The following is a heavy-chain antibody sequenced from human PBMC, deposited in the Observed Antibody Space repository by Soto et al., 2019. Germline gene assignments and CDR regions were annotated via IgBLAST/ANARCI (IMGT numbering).Heavy chain of an antibody. D-gene: IGHD6-13*01. CDR2: ISGSGQNT. V-gene: IGHV3-23*01. CDR3: ARRIADATLHDVFDV. Sequence: EVQLLESGGGLAQPGGSLRLSCVASGFTFSNYPMSWVRQAPGKGLEWLSGISGSGQNTDYPDSVRGRFTISRDNSKNTLYLQMSSLRAKDTALYYCARRIADATLHDVFDVWGQGTMVAVSS. J-gene: IGHJ3*01. CDR1: GFTFSNYP.